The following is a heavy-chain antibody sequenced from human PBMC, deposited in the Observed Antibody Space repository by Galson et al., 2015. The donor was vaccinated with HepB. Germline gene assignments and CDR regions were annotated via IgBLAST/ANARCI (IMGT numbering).Heavy chain of an antibody. V-gene: IGHV4-4*02. Sequence: ETLSLTCGVSGGSISSRNWWTWVRQPPGKGLEWIGEIYHSGNTNYNPSLKSRVTISVDKSNNQFSLKLTSVTAADTAVYYCADLGYCGNDHCHSVYWGQGTLVTVSS. D-gene: IGHD2-8*01. J-gene: IGHJ4*02. CDR3: ADLGYCGNDHCHSVY. CDR2: IYHSGNT. CDR1: GGSISSRNW.